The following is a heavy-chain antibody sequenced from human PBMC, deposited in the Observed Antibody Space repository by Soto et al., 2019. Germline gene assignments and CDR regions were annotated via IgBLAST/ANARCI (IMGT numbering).Heavy chain of an antibody. CDR2: IKSKTDGGTT. D-gene: IGHD3-3*01. Sequence: GGSLRLSCAASGFTFSNAWMSWVRQAPGKGQEWVGRIKSKTDGGTTDYAAPVKGRFTISRDDSKNTLYLQMNSLKTEDTAAYYCTTGYYDFVIDYWGQGTLVTVSS. J-gene: IGHJ4*02. CDR1: GFTFSNAW. V-gene: IGHV3-15*01. CDR3: TTGYYDFVIDY.